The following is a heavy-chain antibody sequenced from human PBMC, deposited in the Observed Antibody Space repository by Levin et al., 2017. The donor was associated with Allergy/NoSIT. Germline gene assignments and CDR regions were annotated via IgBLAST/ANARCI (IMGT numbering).Heavy chain of an antibody. V-gene: IGHV3-48*01. D-gene: IGHD3-9*01. CDR2: MSRTGSII. CDR3: ARIPESFDWLFVFDY. J-gene: IGHJ4*02. Sequence: GESLKISCAASGFTFSSYSVSWVRQAPGKGPEWVSYMSRTGSIIYYVDSVKGRFTISRDTTENSLYLQMNNLRTEDTAVYYCARIPESFDWLFVFDYWGQGALVTVSS. CDR1: GFTFSSYS.